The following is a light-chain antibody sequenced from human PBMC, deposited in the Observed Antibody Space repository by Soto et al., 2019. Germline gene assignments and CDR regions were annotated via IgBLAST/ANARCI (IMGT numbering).Light chain of an antibody. J-gene: IGKJ1*01. CDR1: QSVSSSY. CDR3: QQYGSSQGWT. Sequence: EIVLTQSPGTLSLSPGERATLSCRASQSVSSSYLAWYQQKPGQAPRLLIYGASSRATGIPDRFSGSGSGTDFTLTISRLEPEDFAVYYCQQYGSSQGWTFGQGTKVDSK. CDR2: GAS. V-gene: IGKV3-20*01.